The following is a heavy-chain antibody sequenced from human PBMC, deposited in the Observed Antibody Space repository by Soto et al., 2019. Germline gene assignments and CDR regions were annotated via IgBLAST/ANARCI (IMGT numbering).Heavy chain of an antibody. CDR1: GYTFTSYG. J-gene: IGHJ4*02. V-gene: IGHV1-18*04. D-gene: IGHD6-13*01. CDR3: ARGQQQLVLYYFDY. CDR2: ISAYNGNT. Sequence: SVKVSCKASGYTFTSYGISWVRQAPGQGLEWMGWISAYNGNTNYAQKLQGRVTTTTDTSTSTAYMELRSLRSDDTAVYYCARGQQQLVLYYFDYWGQGTLVTVSS.